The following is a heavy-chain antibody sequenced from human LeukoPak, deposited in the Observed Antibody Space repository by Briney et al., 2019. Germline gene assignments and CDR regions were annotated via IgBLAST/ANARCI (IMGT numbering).Heavy chain of an antibody. D-gene: IGHD3-3*01. V-gene: IGHV3-23*01. J-gene: IGHJ6*03. CDR2: ISGSGGST. CDR1: GFTFSCYA. CDR3: AKDNTIFGVVITTYMDV. Sequence: GGSLRLSCAASGFTFSCYAMSWVRQAPGKGLEWVSAISGSGGSTYYADSVKGRFTISRDNSKNTLYLQMNSLRAEDTAVYYCAKDNTIFGVVITTYMDVWGKGTAVTVSS.